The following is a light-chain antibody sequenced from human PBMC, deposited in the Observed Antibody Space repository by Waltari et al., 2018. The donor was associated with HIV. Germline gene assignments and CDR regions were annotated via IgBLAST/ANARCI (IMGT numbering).Light chain of an antibody. CDR3: AAWDDNLSGWV. Sequence: QLVLTQLPSASGPPGQSVTIFRSDTRYIIGSNSFSWYQQLPGTAPKLLIYRNNQRPSGVPDRFSGFKSGTSASLAISGLRSEDEADYYCAAWDDNLSGWVFGGGSKLTIL. CDR1: RYIIGSNS. CDR2: RNN. V-gene: IGLV1-47*01. J-gene: IGLJ3*02.